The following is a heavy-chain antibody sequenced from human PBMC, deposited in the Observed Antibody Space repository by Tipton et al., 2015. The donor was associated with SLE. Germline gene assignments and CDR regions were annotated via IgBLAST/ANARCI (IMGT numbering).Heavy chain of an antibody. V-gene: IGHV3-9*01. CDR3: AKGSGYHPNGAFDI. CDR1: GFTFDDYA. CDR2: ISWNSGSI. J-gene: IGHJ3*02. D-gene: IGHD5-12*01. Sequence: SLRLSCAASGFTFDDYAMHWVRQAPGKGLEWVSGISWNSGSIGYADSVKGRFTISRDNAKNSLYLQMNSPRAEDTALYYCAKGSGYHPNGAFDIWGQGTMVTVSS.